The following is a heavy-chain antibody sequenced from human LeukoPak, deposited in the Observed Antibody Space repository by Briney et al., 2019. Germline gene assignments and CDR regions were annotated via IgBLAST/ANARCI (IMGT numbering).Heavy chain of an antibody. CDR1: GFSLSTSGMR. V-gene: IGHV2-70*04. Sequence: SGPTLVHPTQPLTLTCTFSGFSLSTSGMRVSWIRQPPVKALEWLALIEWDDDKFYSTSLKTRLTISNATSKNQVVLTMTNMDPVDTATYYCARISSSGYLDYWGQGTLVTVSS. D-gene: IGHD3-22*01. CDR2: IEWDDDK. CDR3: ARISSSGYLDY. J-gene: IGHJ4*02.